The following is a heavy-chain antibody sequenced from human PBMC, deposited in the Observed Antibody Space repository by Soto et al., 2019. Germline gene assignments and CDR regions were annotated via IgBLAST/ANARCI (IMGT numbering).Heavy chain of an antibody. CDR1: GGSFGSYA. CDR3: ARAPPPVYNWNYSWDFAL. J-gene: IGHJ2*01. D-gene: IGHD1-7*01. CDR2: IIPIFGTA. Sequence: VCCKECGGSFGSYARRCVQQETGQGLEGMGGIIPIFGTANYAQKFQGRVTITADKSTSTAYMELSSLRSEDTAVYYCARAPPPVYNWNYSWDFALLGRGTPV. V-gene: IGHV1-69*06.